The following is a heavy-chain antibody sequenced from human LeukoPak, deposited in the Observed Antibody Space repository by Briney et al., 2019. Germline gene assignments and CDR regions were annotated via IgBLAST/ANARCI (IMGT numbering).Heavy chain of an antibody. CDR1: GYTFTSYG. V-gene: IGHV1-18*01. Sequence: ASVKVSCKASGYTFTSYGISWVRQAPGQGLEWMGWISAYNGNTNYAQKLQGRVTMTTDTSTSTANMELRSLRSDDTAVYYCARDLKLRYFDWLSYFDYWGQGTLVTVSS. CDR2: ISAYNGNT. CDR3: ARDLKLRYFDWLSYFDY. D-gene: IGHD3-9*01. J-gene: IGHJ4*02.